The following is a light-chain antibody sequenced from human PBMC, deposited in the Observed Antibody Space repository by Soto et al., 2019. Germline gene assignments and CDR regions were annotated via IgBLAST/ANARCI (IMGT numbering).Light chain of an antibody. CDR2: GAS. J-gene: IGKJ1*01. CDR3: QQYNNRGT. V-gene: IGKV3-15*01. Sequence: EIVMTQSPATLSVSPGERATLSCRASQSVSSNLAWYQQKPGQAPRLLIYGASTRATGIPARFSGSGSGTEFPLTISSLQSENFAVYYCQQYNNRGTVGQGTKVEIK. CDR1: QSVSSN.